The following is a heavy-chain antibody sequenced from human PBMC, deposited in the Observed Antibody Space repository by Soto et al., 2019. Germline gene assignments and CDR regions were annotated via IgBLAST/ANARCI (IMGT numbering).Heavy chain of an antibody. V-gene: IGHV1-8*01. J-gene: IGHJ5*02. CDR1: GYTFTSAD. D-gene: IGHD1-7*01. CDR3: ARDVIGTTDRFDP. CDR2: MNPNTGNA. Sequence: ASVKVSCKAIGYTFTSADINWVRQTTGQGFEWMGWMNPNTGNAGYAQKFQGRVSMIRDTTISTAYMELTSLTSDDTAVYFCARDVIGTTDRFDPWGQGTLVTVSS.